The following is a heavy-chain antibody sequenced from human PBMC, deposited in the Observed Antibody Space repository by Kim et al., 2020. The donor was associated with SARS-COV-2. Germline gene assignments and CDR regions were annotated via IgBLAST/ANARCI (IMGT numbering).Heavy chain of an antibody. V-gene: IGHV3-33*06. CDR2: K. CDR3: AKGPPRREIDY. J-gene: IGHJ4*02. Sequence: KYYADSVKGRFTISRDNSKNTLYLQMNSLRAEDTAVYYCAKGPPRREIDYWGQGTLVTVSS.